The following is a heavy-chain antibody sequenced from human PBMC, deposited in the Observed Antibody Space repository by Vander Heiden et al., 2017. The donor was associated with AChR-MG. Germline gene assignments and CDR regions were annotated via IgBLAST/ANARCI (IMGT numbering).Heavy chain of an antibody. CDR3: AKGPGFDY. V-gene: IGHV3-30*18. J-gene: IGHJ4*02. CDR2: RSYDGSNK. CDR1: GFTFSSYG. Sequence: QVPLVESGGGVVQPGKSLRPSFPASGFTFSSYGMHWVRQAPGKGLEWVAVRSYDGSNKYYADSVKGRFTISRDNSKNTLYLQMNSLRAEDTAVYYCAKGPGFDYWGQGTLVTVSS.